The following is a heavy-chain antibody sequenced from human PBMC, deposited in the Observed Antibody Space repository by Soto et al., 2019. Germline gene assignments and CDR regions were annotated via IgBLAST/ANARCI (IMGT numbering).Heavy chain of an antibody. CDR3: AKGKGWGSSVLNY. V-gene: IGHV3-9*01. CDR2: ISWNSVSM. D-gene: IGHD3-16*01. Sequence: EVQLVESGGGLVQPGRSLRLSCAASGFTFDDYAMHWVRQAPGKGLERVSGISWNSVSMGYAGSVKGRFTISRVKAKHSQYLQMNSLRAEDTALYYCAKGKGWGSSVLNYWGQGTLVTVSS. CDR1: GFTFDDYA. J-gene: IGHJ4*02.